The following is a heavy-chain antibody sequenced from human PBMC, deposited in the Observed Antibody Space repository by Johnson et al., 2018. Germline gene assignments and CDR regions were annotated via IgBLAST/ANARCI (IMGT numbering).Heavy chain of an antibody. J-gene: IGHJ6*03. CDR3: AKSQYCRFCYYMDG. CDR1: GFSFDDYA. V-gene: IGHV3-9*01. D-gene: IGHD3-3*01. CDR2: ITWNSGRV. Sequence: VQLQESGGGLVQPGGSLRLSCAASGFSFDDYAMHWVRQAPGKGLEWVSAITWNSGRVDYADSVKGRFTISRDNAKNSLYLQMNSLRPEDTALYYCAKSQYCRFCYYMDGWGKGTSVTVSS.